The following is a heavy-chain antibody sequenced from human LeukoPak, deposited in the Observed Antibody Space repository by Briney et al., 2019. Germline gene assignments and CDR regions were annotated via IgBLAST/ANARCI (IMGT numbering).Heavy chain of an antibody. V-gene: IGHV1-3*01. CDR2: INAGNGNT. J-gene: IGHJ4*02. D-gene: IGHD3-10*01. Sequence: ASLKVSCKASGYTFTSYAVHSVRQAPGQRLEWMGWINAGNGNTKYSQKFQGRVTITRDTSASTAYMELSSLRSEDTAVYYCARDLSGSGSYPDYWGQGTLVTVSS. CDR1: GYTFTSYA. CDR3: ARDLSGSGSYPDY.